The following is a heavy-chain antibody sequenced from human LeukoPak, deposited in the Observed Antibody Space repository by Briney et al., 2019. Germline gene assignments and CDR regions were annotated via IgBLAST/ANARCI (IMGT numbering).Heavy chain of an antibody. V-gene: IGHV3-13*01. J-gene: IGHJ3*02. D-gene: IGHD2-15*01. CDR1: GLTFNNQD. Sequence: PGGSLRLSRVASGLTFNNQDMHWVRQSAGKGLEWVSAIGVDDDTYYSASVKGRFTISRENARNSLYLQMNSLRAEDTAVYYCARERTRGCNGDICLDGFDIWGRGTKVTVSS. CDR3: ARERTRGCNGDICLDGFDI. CDR2: IGVDDDT.